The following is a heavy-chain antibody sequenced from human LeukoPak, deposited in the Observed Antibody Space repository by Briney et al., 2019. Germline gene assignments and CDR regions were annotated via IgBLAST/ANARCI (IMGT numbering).Heavy chain of an antibody. V-gene: IGHV3-21*01. CDR1: GFTFSSYS. Sequence: GGSLRLSCAASGFTFSSYSMNWVRQAPGKGLEWVSSISSSSSYIYYADSVKGRFTISRDNAKNSLYLQMNSLRAEDTAVYYCARDHNEYSSSWYLRGWGQGTLFTVSS. J-gene: IGHJ4*02. D-gene: IGHD6-13*01. CDR2: ISSSSSYI. CDR3: ARDHNEYSSSWYLRG.